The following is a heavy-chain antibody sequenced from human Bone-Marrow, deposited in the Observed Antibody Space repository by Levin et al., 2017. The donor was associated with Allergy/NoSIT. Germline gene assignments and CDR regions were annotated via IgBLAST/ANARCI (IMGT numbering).Heavy chain of an antibody. CDR3: ARGRVRGSYYGSGAFDV. CDR2: IFWDADE. J-gene: IGHJ3*01. D-gene: IGHD1-26*01. V-gene: IGHV2-5*02. Sequence: SGPTLVKPTQTLTLTCIFSGFSLNTDGVGVGWIRQPPGKALEWLALIFWDADERYSPSLQSRLTITKDTPKKQVILTMTNMDPVDTGTYFCARGRVRGSYYGSGAFDVWGQGIMVTVSS. CDR1: GFSLNTDGVG.